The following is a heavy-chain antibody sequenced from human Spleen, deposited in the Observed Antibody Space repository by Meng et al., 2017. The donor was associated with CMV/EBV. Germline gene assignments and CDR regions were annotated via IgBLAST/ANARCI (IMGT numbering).Heavy chain of an antibody. CDR2: ISSRSSHI. CDR1: LSFKDYS. D-gene: IGHD1/OR15-1a*01. V-gene: IGHV3-21*01. Sequence: LSFKDYSMNWVRKAPGKGLEWVSSISSRSSHIYYADSVKGRFTISRDNAKNSVYLEMNSLRVEDTALYYCARDLTPGSTTDYFDQWGQGTLVTVPQ. J-gene: IGHJ4*02. CDR3: ARDLTPGSTTDYFDQ.